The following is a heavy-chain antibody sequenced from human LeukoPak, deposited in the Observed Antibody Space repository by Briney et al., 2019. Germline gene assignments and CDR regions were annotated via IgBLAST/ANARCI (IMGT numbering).Heavy chain of an antibody. CDR3: ARDREAAARFYRASDY. D-gene: IGHD6-6*01. J-gene: IGHJ4*02. V-gene: IGHV4-38-2*02. CDR2: LYHSGST. CDR1: GYSISSGYY. Sequence: PSETLSLTCTVSGYSISSGYYWGWIRQPPGKGLEWIGSLYHSGSTYYNPSLKSRVTISVVTSKNQFSPKLSSVTAADTAVYYCARDREAAARFYRASDYWGQGTLVTVSS.